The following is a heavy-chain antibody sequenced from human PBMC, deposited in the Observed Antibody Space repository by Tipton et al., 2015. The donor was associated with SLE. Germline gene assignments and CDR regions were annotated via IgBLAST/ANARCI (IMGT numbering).Heavy chain of an antibody. CDR1: GGSITNYY. D-gene: IGHD3-22*01. J-gene: IGHJ3*02. CDR2: IYYSGST. CDR3: ARLRTYYYDSSGYLDAFDI. Sequence: TLSLTCTVSGGSITNYYWSWIRQPPGKGLEWIGYIYYSGSTYYNPSLKSRVTISVDTSKNHFSLKLSSVTAADTAVYYCARLRTYYYDSSGYLDAFDIWGQGTMVTVSS. V-gene: IGHV4-59*08.